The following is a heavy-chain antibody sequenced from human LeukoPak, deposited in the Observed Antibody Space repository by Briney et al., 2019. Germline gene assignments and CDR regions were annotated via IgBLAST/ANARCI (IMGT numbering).Heavy chain of an antibody. CDR1: GFTFSSYW. V-gene: IGHV3-74*01. D-gene: IGHD2-21*01. J-gene: IGHJ6*02. CDR2: ITGDGSNT. Sequence: GGSLRLSCAASGFTFSSYWMHWVRQAPGKGLVWFSRITGDGSNTNYADSVKGRFTISRDNAKNTLYLQMNSLRAEDTAVYYCARGDYYAIDVWGQGTTVTVSS. CDR3: ARGDYYAIDV.